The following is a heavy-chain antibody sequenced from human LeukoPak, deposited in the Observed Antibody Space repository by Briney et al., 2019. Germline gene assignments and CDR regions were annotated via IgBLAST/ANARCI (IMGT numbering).Heavy chain of an antibody. CDR2: TYYNWST. CDR3: ASRYGSGSYGFDY. CDR1: GGSISSYY. V-gene: IGHV4-59*01. D-gene: IGHD3-10*01. J-gene: IGHJ4*02. Sequence: SETLSLTCTVSGGSISSYYWSWIRQPPGKGLELIGYTYYNWSTNYNPSLKSRVTISVDTSKNQFSLKLSSVTAADTAVYYCASRYGSGSYGFDYWGQGTLVTVSS.